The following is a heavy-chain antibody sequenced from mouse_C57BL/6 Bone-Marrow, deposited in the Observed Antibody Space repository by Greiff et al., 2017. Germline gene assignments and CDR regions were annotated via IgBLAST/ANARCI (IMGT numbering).Heavy chain of an antibody. V-gene: IGHV1-50*01. CDR2: IDPCGSST. CDR1: GYTFTSYW. J-gene: IGHJ3*01. Sequence: VQLQQSGAELVKPGASVKLSCKASGYTFTSYWMHWVKQRPGQGLEWIGEIDPCGSSTNYNQQFKGNATLTADTSSRTAYLQLSSLTSADSAVYYGAREGASYGSGAWFAYWGQGTLVTVSA. CDR3: AREGASYGSGAWFAY. D-gene: IGHD1-1*01.